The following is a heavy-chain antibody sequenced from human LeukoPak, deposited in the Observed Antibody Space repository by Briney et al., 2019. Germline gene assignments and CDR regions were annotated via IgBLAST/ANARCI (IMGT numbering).Heavy chain of an antibody. D-gene: IGHD5-12*01. Sequence: PSETLSLTCTDSGGSISSYYWSWIRQPPGKGLEWTGYIYYSGSTNYNPSLKSRVTISVDTSKNQFSLKLSSVTAADTAVYYCARVSVDIVATTHYNWFDPWGQGTLVTVSS. CDR3: ARVSVDIVATTHYNWFDP. V-gene: IGHV4-59*08. J-gene: IGHJ5*02. CDR1: GGSISSYY. CDR2: IYYSGST.